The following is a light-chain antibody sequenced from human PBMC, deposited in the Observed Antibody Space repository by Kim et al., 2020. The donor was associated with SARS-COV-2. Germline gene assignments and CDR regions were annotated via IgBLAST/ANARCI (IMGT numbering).Light chain of an antibody. V-gene: IGKV3D-15*01. CDR3: QQFKDWPPLT. J-gene: IGKJ4*01. Sequence: GPPAEGVPRSCRASETVSNKLAWYQQKPGQAPSLLIYDASSRAAGIPDRFRGRGSGTEFTLTITSLQPEDSAVYYCQQFKDWPPLTFGGGTKLEI. CDR2: DAS. CDR1: ETVSNK.